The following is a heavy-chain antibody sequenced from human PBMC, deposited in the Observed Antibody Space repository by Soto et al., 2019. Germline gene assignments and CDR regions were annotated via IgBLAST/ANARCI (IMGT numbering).Heavy chain of an antibody. Sequence: GGSLRLSCAASGFTFSSYAMHWVRQAPGKGLEWVAVISYDGSNKYYADSVKGRFTISRDNSKNTLYLQMNSLRAEDTAVYYGARETSGYSSSLVDYWGQGTLVTVSS. V-gene: IGHV3-30*04. J-gene: IGHJ4*02. CDR2: ISYDGSNK. CDR1: GFTFSSYA. CDR3: ARETSGYSSSLVDY. D-gene: IGHD6-6*01.